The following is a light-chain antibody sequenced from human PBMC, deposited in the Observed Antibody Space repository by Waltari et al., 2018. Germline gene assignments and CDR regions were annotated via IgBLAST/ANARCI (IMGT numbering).Light chain of an antibody. CDR2: WAS. CDR3: QQYYSTPLT. V-gene: IGKV4-1*01. Sequence: DIMMTQSLVSLAVSLGERDTITGKFSQSVLYSSNNKNYLAWYQQKPGQPPKLLIYWASTRESGVPDRFSGSGSGTDFTLTISSLQAEDVAVYYCQQYYSTPLTFGGGTKVEI. J-gene: IGKJ4*01. CDR1: QSVLYSSNNKNY.